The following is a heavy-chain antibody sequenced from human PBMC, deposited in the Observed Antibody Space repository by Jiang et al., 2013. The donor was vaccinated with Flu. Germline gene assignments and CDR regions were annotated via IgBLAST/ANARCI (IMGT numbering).Heavy chain of an antibody. V-gene: IGHV2-5*01. CDR1: GFSLSTSGVG. Sequence: KPTQTLTLTCTFSGFSLSTSGVGVGWIRQPPGKALEWLALIYWNDDKRYSPSLKSRLTITKDTSKNQVVLTMTNMDPVDTATYYCAHLYVWGSSSDAFDIWGQGTMVTVSS. D-gene: IGHD3-16*01. J-gene: IGHJ3*02. CDR2: IYWNDDK. CDR3: AHLYVWGSSSDAFDI.